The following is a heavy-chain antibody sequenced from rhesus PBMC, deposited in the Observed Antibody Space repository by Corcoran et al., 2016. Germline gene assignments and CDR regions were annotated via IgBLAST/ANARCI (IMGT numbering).Heavy chain of an antibody. CDR2: ILQRNGET. CDR3: GRPGYDNDF. J-gene: IGHJ4*01. D-gene: IGHD2-2*01. Sequence: QLRLQESGPGLVKPSETLSLTCEVSGGSISTSWWTWIRQSSGRKCVWIGRILQRNGETHYNPSLDSRVTISIDTSKNQFSLKLTSMTAADTAVYYCGRPGYDNDFWGQGILVTVSS. V-gene: IGHV4-173*01. CDR1: GGSISTSW.